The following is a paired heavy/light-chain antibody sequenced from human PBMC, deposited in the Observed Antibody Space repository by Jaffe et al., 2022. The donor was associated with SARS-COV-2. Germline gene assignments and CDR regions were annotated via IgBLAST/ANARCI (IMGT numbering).Light chain of an antibody. Sequence: QSALTQPASVSGSQGQSITISCTGTSSDVGGYNYVSWYQQHPGKAPKLMIYDVSNRPSGVSNRFSGSKSGNTASLAISGLQAEDEADYYCSSYTSSSTLHVVFGGGTKLTVL. CDR2: DVS. V-gene: IGLV2-14*01. J-gene: IGLJ2*01. CDR3: SSYTSSSTLHVV. CDR1: SSDVGGYNY.
Heavy chain of an antibody. D-gene: IGHD2-15*01. V-gene: IGHV3-64*01. CDR1: GFTFSSYA. Sequence: EVQLVESGGGLVQPGGSLRLSCAASGFTFSSYAMHWVRQAPGKGLEYVSAINNNGGTTYYANSVKGRFTISRDNSKNTLYLQMGSLRAEDMAVYYCARKPLCSGGGCYYDWYFDLWGRGTLVTVSS. CDR2: INNNGGTT. CDR3: ARKPLCSGGGCYYDWYFDL. J-gene: IGHJ2*01.